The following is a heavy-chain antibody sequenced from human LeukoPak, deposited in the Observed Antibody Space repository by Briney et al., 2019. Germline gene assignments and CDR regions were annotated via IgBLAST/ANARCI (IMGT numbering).Heavy chain of an antibody. V-gene: IGHV3-23*01. CDR3: AKRVVPASYYFDY. CDR2: ISGSGGTT. D-gene: IGHD2-2*01. CDR1: GFTFSSYA. Sequence: PGGSLRLSCAASGFTFSSYAMSWVRQAPGKGLEWVSVISGSGGTTYYADSVKGRFTISRDNSKNTLYLQMNGLRAEDTAVYYCAKRVVPASYYFDYWGQGTLVTVSS. J-gene: IGHJ4*02.